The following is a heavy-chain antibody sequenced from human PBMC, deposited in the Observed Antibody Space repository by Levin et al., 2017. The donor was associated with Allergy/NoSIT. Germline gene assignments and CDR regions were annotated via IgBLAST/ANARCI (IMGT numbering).Heavy chain of an antibody. CDR2: IWYDGVNE. J-gene: IGHJ4*02. Sequence: PGGSLRLSCAASGYTFSSFGMHWVRQAPGKGLEWVAVIWYDGVNEFYADSVKGRFRISRDNSQDTVYLQMNGLRDDDTAVYDCARDRGHLAVATLGRWSPDYWGQGTLVTVSS. CDR3: ARDRGHLAVATLGRWSPDY. D-gene: IGHD6-19*01. V-gene: IGHV3-33*01. CDR1: GYTFSSFG.